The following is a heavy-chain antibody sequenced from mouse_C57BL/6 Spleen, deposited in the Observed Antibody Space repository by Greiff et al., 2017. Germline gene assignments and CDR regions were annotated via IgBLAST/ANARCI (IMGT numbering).Heavy chain of an antibody. J-gene: IGHJ2*01. CDR3: ARPLYDYFDY. V-gene: IGHV5-9*01. D-gene: IGHD2-3*01. CDR2: ISGGGGNT. Sequence: EVKLMESGGGLVKPGGSLKLSCAASGFTFSSYTMSWVRQTPEKRLEWVATISGGGGNTYYPDSVKGRFTISRDNAKNTLYLQMSSLRSEDTALYYCARPLYDYFDYWGQGTTLTVSS. CDR1: GFTFSSYT.